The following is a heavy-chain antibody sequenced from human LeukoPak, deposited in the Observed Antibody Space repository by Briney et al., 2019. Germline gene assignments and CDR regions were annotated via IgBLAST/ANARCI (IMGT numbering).Heavy chain of an antibody. J-gene: IGHJ4*02. CDR1: GHTFTGYY. Sequence: ASVKVSCKASGHTFTGYYMHWVRQAPGQGLEWMGWINPNSGGTNYAQKFQGRVTMTRDTSISTAYMELSRLRSDDTAVYYCARSARGYSGYDWALGEGEFDYWGQGTLVTVSS. D-gene: IGHD5-12*01. CDR2: INPNSGGT. V-gene: IGHV1-2*02. CDR3: ARSARGYSGYDWALGEGEFDY.